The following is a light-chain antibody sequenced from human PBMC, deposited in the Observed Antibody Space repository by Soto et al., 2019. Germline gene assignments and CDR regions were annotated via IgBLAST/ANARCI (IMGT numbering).Light chain of an antibody. Sequence: DFVMTQSPDSLAVSLGERATINCKSSQSVLSSSNNKNYLAWFQQKPGQPPKLLIYWASTRKSGVPDRFIGSGSGTDFTLTITNLQAEDVAVYYCQQYHSDPITLGQGTRLEIK. CDR1: QSVLSSSNNKNY. J-gene: IGKJ5*01. CDR2: WAS. V-gene: IGKV4-1*01. CDR3: QQYHSDPIT.